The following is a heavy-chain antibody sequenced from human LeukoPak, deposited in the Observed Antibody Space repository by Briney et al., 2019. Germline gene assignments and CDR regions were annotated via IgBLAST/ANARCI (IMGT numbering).Heavy chain of an antibody. Sequence: SETLSLTCTVSGGSISSSSYYWGWIRQPPGKGLEWIGSIYYSGSTYYNPSLKSRVTISVDTSKNQFSLKLSSVTAADTAVYYCARAGTTMEAFDIWGQGTMVTVSS. CDR2: IYYSGST. CDR1: GGSISSSSYY. J-gene: IGHJ3*02. CDR3: ARAGTTMEAFDI. V-gene: IGHV4-39*07. D-gene: IGHD1-1*01.